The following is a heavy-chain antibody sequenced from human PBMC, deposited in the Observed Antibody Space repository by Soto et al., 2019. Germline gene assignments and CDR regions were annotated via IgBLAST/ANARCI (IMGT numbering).Heavy chain of an antibody. V-gene: IGHV1-69*02. J-gene: IGHJ6*02. CDR1: GGTFSSYT. CDR2: IIPILGIA. Sequence: QVQLVQSGAEVKKPGSSVKVSCKASGGTFSSYTISWVRQAPGQGLEWMGRIIPILGIANYAQKFQGRVTITAEKTTGPGYMELGSLRTEGKGVDFCGEGVGGGDANRYGMDVWGQGTTVTVSS. D-gene: IGHD3-10*01. CDR3: GEGVGGGDANRYGMDV.